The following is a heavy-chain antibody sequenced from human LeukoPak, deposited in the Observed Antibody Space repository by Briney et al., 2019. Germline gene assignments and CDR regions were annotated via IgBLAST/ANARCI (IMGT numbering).Heavy chain of an antibody. CDR2: IIPIFGTA. V-gene: IGHV1-69*05. CDR3: ARVTGYYGGYFDY. D-gene: IGHD3-10*01. CDR1: GGTFSSYA. Sequence: ASVKVSCKASGGTFSSYAISWVRQAPGQGLEWTGRIIPIFGTANYAQKFQGRVTITTDESTSTAYMELSSLRSEDTAVYYCARVTGYYGGYFDYWGQGTLVTVSS. J-gene: IGHJ4*02.